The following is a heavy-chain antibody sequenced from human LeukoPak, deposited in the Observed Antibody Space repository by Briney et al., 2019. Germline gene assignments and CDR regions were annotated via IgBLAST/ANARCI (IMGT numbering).Heavy chain of an antibody. D-gene: IGHD3-3*01. CDR2: ISGSGGST. CDR1: GFTFSSYA. Sequence: PGGSLRLSCAASGFTFSSYAMSWVRQAPGKGLELVSAISGSGGSTYYGDSVKGRFTISRDNSKNTLYLQMNSLRAEDTAVYYCANLYDFWSGFPQDAFDIWGQGTMVTVSS. CDR3: ANLYDFWSGFPQDAFDI. V-gene: IGHV3-23*01. J-gene: IGHJ3*02.